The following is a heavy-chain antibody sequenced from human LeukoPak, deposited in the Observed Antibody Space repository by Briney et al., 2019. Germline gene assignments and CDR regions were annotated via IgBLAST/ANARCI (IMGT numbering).Heavy chain of an antibody. CDR1: GFTFSSHA. J-gene: IGHJ4*02. D-gene: IGHD2-21*01. CDR2: IYESGQTT. Sequence: PGGSLRLSCVGSGFTFSSHAMSWVRQAPEKGLEWVSGIYESGQTTHYADSVKGRFSISRDNSKNTLYLQMDSLRGEDTTIYYCAKDYRIGYSDHFDYWGQGALVTASS. CDR3: AKDYRIGYSDHFDY. V-gene: IGHV3-23*01.